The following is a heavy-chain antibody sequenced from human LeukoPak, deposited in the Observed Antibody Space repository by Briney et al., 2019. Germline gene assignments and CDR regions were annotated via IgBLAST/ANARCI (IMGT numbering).Heavy chain of an antibody. D-gene: IGHD4-17*01. CDR1: GYTVIRYY. CDR3: ARAGYGDRIDY. J-gene: IGHJ4*02. Sequence: GASVKVSCKASGYTVIRYYMHWVRQAPGQGREWMGIINPSGGSTSYAQKFQGRVTMTRDTSTSTVYMELSRLRSEDTAVYYCARAGYGDRIDYRGQGTLVSVSS. V-gene: IGHV1-46*01. CDR2: INPSGGST.